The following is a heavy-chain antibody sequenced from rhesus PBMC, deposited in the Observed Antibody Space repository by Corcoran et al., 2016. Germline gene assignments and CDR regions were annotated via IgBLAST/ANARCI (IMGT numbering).Heavy chain of an antibody. CDR2: INGSSGAT. CDR3: ARSPLAATGKIFDY. D-gene: IGHD6-25*01. CDR1: GGSFSSYW. Sequence: QVQLQESGPGLVKPSETLSLTCAVSGGSFSSYWWSWIRQPPGKGLEWIGEINGSSGATIYNPTLRSRVTISKDASKNQFSLKLGSVTAADTAVFYCARSPLAATGKIFDYWGQGVLVTVSS. J-gene: IGHJ4*01. V-gene: IGHV4-80*01.